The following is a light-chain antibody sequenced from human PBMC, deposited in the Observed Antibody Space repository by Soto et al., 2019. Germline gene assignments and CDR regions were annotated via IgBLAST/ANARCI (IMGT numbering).Light chain of an antibody. CDR2: AAS. CDR3: QQYNTYSPLT. Sequence: DIQMTQSPSSLSASVGDRVTITCRASQSISSYLNWYHQKPGKAPKLLIYAASSLQSGVPSRFSGSGSGTEFTLTISSLQPDDFATYYCQQYNTYSPLTFGGGTKVDIK. J-gene: IGKJ4*01. CDR1: QSISSY. V-gene: IGKV1-5*01.